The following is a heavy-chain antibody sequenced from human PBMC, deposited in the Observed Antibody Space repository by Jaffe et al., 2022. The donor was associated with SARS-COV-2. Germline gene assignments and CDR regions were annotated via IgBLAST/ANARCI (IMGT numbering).Heavy chain of an antibody. Sequence: QVQLQESGPGLVKPSETLSLTCTVSGGSISSYYWSWIRQPPGKGLEWIGYIYYSGSTNYNPSLKSRVTISVDTSKNQFSLKLSSVTAADTAVYYCARVGSGSYYRDSYFDYWGQGTLVTVSS. CDR3: ARVGSGSYYRDSYFDY. J-gene: IGHJ4*02. CDR2: IYYSGST. D-gene: IGHD1-26*01. CDR1: GGSISSYY. V-gene: IGHV4-59*01.